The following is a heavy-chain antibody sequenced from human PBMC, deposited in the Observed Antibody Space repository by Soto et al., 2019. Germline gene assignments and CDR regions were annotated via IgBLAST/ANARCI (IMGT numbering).Heavy chain of an antibody. J-gene: IGHJ6*03. CDR3: ARLGSGRDYYYYCYMDV. Sequence: SETLSLTCTVSGGSISSYYWSWIRQPPGKGLEWIGYIYYSGSTNYNPSLKSRVTISVDTSKNQFSLKLSSVTAADTAVYYCARLGSGRDYYYYCYMDVWGKGTTVTGSS. D-gene: IGHD3-10*01. V-gene: IGHV4-59*08. CDR2: IYYSGST. CDR1: GGSISSYY.